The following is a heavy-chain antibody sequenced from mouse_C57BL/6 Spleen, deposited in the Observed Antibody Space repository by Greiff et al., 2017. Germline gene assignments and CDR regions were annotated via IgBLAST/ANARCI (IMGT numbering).Heavy chain of an antibody. D-gene: IGHD3-2*02. CDR1: GYTFTDYD. J-gene: IGHJ4*01. Sequence: VQLKQSGPVLVKPGASVKMSCKASGYTFTDYDMNWVKQSHGKSLEWIGVINPYNGGTSYNQKFKGKATLTVDKTSSTAYRELNNLTSESSAVYYCARSVHLSLPFYAMDYWGQGTSVTVSS. CDR2: INPYNGGT. CDR3: ARSVHLSLPFYAMDY. V-gene: IGHV1-19*01.